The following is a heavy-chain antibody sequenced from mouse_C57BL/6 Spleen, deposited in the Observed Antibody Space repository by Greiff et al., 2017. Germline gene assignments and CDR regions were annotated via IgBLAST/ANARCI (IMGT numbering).Heavy chain of an antibody. CDR1: GYTFTSYW. D-gene: IGHD1-1*01. V-gene: IGHV1-7*01. CDR2: INPSSGYT. Sequence: QVHVKQSGAELAKPGASVKLSCKASGYTFTSYWMHWVKQRPGQGLEWIGYINPSSGYTKYNQKFKDKATLTADKSSSTADMQLSSLTYEDSAVYYCARDYDYCSSFDCWGQGTTLTVSS. J-gene: IGHJ2*01. CDR3: ARDYDYCSSFDC.